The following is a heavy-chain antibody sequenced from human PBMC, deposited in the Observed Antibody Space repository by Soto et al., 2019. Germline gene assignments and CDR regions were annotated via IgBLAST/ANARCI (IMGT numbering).Heavy chain of an antibody. CDR3: ARGPPHSH. J-gene: IGHJ4*02. CDR1: GGSISRGGYS. Sequence: QLQLQESGSGLVKPSQTLSLTCAVSGGSISRGGYSWSWIRQPPGKGLEWIGYIYHSGSTYYIPSLKNRVTISVDRSKNQFSLKLSSLTAADTAVYYCARGPPHSHWGQGTLVTVSS. D-gene: IGHD2-21*01. V-gene: IGHV4-30-2*01. CDR2: IYHSGST.